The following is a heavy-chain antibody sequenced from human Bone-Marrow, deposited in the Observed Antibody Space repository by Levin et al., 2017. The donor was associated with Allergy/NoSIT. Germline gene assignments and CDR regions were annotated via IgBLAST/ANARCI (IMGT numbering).Heavy chain of an antibody. Sequence: PGGSLRLSCAASGFTVSSNYMSWVRQAPGKGLEWVSVIYSGGSTYYADSVKGRFTISRDNSKNTLNLQMNSLRAEDTAVYDCARVKSGPHSSCDYWGQGTLVTVSS. CDR3: ARVKSGPHSSCDY. CDR2: IYSGGST. CDR1: GFTVSSNY. V-gene: IGHV3-53*01. J-gene: IGHJ4*02. D-gene: IGHD3-3*01.